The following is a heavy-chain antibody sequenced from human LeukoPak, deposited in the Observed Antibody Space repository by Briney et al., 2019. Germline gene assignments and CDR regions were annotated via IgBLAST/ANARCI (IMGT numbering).Heavy chain of an antibody. CDR2: ISYGGSNK. J-gene: IGHJ4*02. CDR3: AKKVVGTAMPDY. CDR1: GFTFSSYG. D-gene: IGHD5-18*01. V-gene: IGHV3-30*18. Sequence: GGSLRLSCAASGFTFSSYGMHWVRQAPGKGLEWVAVISYGGSNKYYADSVKGRFTISRDNSKNTLYLQMNSLRAEDTAVYYCAKKVVGTAMPDYWGQGTLVTVSS.